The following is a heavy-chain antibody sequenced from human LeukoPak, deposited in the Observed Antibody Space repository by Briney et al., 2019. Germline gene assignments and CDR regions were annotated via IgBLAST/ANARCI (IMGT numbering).Heavy chain of an antibody. Sequence: SETLSLTCTVSGGSISSSSYYWGWIRQPPGTGLEYIGSIYYSGSTYYNPSLNSRVTISVDTSKNQFSLKLSSVTTADTAVYYCARRGGYCSGVSCLSWFDPWGQGTLVTVSS. V-gene: IGHV4-39*01. D-gene: IGHD2-15*01. CDR1: GGSISSSSYY. CDR2: IYYSGST. J-gene: IGHJ5*02. CDR3: ARRGGYCSGVSCLSWFDP.